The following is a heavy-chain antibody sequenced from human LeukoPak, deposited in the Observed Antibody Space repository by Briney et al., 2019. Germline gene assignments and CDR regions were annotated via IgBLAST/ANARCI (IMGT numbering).Heavy chain of an antibody. CDR1: GFTFRTNW. CDR2: INQDGRGK. D-gene: IGHD5-18*01. J-gene: IGHJ4*02. Sequence: GGSLRLSSAATGFTFRTNWMSWVRQTPDKGLEWVVNINQDGRGKNYVDSVKGRFTISRDNAKSSLYLQMNSLRAEDTAVYYCASPATNSAMVDYWGQGTLVTVSS. V-gene: IGHV3-7*01. CDR3: ASPATNSAMVDY.